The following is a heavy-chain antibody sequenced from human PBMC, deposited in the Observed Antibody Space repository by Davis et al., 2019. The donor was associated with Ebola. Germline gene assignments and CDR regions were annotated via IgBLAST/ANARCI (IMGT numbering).Heavy chain of an antibody. J-gene: IGHJ4*02. CDR2: IWYDGSNK. CDR3: ARGMGDY. Sequence: GESLKISCAASGFTFSSYGMHWVRQAPGKGLEWVAVIWYDGSNKYYADSVKGRFTISRDNAKSTLYLQMNSLRAEDTAVYYCARGMGDYWGQGTLVTVSS. D-gene: IGHD2-8*01. CDR1: GFTFSSYG. V-gene: IGHV3-33*01.